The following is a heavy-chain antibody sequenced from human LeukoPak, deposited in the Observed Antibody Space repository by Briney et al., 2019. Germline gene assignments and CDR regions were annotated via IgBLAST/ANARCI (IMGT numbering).Heavy chain of an antibody. J-gene: IGHJ4*02. Sequence: GGSLRLSCAASGFTFSNYGMHWVRQAPGKGLEWVALISYDGTDKYYADSVKGRFTISRDNSKNTLYLQMNSLRAEDTAVYYCAKLDYYDTSVYYYDYFDYWGQGTLVTVSS. CDR1: GFTFSNYG. CDR3: AKLDYYDTSVYYYDYFDY. CDR2: ISYDGTDK. D-gene: IGHD3-22*01. V-gene: IGHV3-30*18.